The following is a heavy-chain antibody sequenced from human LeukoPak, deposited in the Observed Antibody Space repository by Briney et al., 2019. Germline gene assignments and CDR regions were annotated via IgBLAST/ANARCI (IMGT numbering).Heavy chain of an antibody. D-gene: IGHD1-7*01. Sequence: GASVKVSCKASGGTFSSYAISWVRQAPGQGLEWMGRIIPILGIANYAQKFQGRVTITADKSTSTAYMELSSLRSEDTAVYYCARETATKTGTTGGAFDIWGQGTMVTVSS. J-gene: IGHJ3*02. CDR3: ARETATKTGTTGGAFDI. CDR1: GGTFSSYA. V-gene: IGHV1-69*04. CDR2: IIPILGIA.